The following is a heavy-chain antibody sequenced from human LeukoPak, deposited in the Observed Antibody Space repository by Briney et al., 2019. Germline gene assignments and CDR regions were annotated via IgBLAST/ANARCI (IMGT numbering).Heavy chain of an antibody. CDR3: ARRSEYYYDSSGYYLDAFDI. Sequence: NPSETLSLTCTVSGGSISSYYWSWIRQPPGKGLEWIGYIYYSGSTNYNPSLKSRVTISVDTSKNQFSLKLSSVTAADTAVYYCARRSEYYYDSSGYYLDAFDIWGQGTMVTVSS. V-gene: IGHV4-59*01. J-gene: IGHJ3*02. CDR2: IYYSGST. D-gene: IGHD3-22*01. CDR1: GGSISSYY.